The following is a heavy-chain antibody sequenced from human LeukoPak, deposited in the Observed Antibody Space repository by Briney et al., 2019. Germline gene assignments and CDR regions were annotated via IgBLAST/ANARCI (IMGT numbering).Heavy chain of an antibody. CDR3: AKAPVTSCRGAYCYPFDY. V-gene: IGHV3-23*01. CDR2: ISSTDAGT. CDR1: GFTFSSYG. D-gene: IGHD2-21*01. Sequence: GGTLRLSCAASGFTFSSYGMSWVRQAPGKGLEWVSAISSTDAGTYHADSVRGRFTISRDSSKNTPYLQMNSLRAEDAAVYYCAKAPVTSCRGAYCYPFDYWGQGTLVTVSS. J-gene: IGHJ4*02.